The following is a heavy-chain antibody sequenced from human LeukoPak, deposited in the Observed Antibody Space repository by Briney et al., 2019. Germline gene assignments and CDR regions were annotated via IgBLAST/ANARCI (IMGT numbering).Heavy chain of an antibody. V-gene: IGHV4-31*03. CDR3: ARVRDDYFFDC. CDR1: GDSISTSAYY. Sequence: SETLSLTCTVSGDSISTSAYYWSWIRQRPGTGLEWIAYIHYIGNAYSNPSLESRVTMSVDTSSNQFSLNVASVTAADTAVYYYARVRDDYFFDCWGQGILVTVSS. CDR2: IHYIGNA. J-gene: IGHJ4*02. D-gene: IGHD3-3*01.